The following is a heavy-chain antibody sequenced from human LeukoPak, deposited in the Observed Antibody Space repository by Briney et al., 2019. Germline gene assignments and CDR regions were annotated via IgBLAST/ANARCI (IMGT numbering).Heavy chain of an antibody. CDR2: IHYSGYT. V-gene: IGHV4-39*01. J-gene: IGHJ4*02. Sequence: SETLSLTCTVSGGSISSSTYYWGWVRQPPGKGLEWSGSIHYSGYTYYNPSLESRVIISIDTSKNQFSLKLSSVTAADTAIYYCAKHYMGSSYNRGLDSWGQGTLVTVSS. CDR1: GGSISSSTYY. D-gene: IGHD3-10*01. CDR3: AKHYMGSSYNRGLDS.